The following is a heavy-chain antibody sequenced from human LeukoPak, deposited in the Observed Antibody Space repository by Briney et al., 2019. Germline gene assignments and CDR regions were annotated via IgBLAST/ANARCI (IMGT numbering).Heavy chain of an antibody. CDR3: VRDPFDSRDYYYGMDV. CDR1: GYTFTSYG. CDR2: ISAYNGNT. V-gene: IGHV1-18*01. D-gene: IGHD6-13*01. J-gene: IGHJ6*02. Sequence: ASVKVSCKASGYTFTSYGISWVRQAPGQGLEWMGWISAYNGNTNYAQKLQGRVTMTTDTSTSTAYMELRSLRSDDTAVYYCVRDPFDSRDYYYGMDVWGQGTTVTVSS.